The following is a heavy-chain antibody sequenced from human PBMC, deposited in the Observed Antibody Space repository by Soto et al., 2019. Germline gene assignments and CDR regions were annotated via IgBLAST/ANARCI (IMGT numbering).Heavy chain of an antibody. Sequence: QVQLQQWGAGLLKPSETLSLTCAVYSGSFTGYYWTWIRQPPGKGLEWIGEIYQGLSVVYNPSLESRVTLSGDSSKSQFSLKLTSVTAADTAVYYCARHGGYYFDYWGQGTLVTVSS. D-gene: IGHD3-16*01. CDR1: SGSFTGYY. J-gene: IGHJ4*02. CDR2: IYQGLSV. V-gene: IGHV4-34*01. CDR3: ARHGGYYFDY.